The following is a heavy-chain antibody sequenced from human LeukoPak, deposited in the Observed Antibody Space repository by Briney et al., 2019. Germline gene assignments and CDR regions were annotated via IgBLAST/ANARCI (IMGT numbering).Heavy chain of an antibody. D-gene: IGHD1-26*01. CDR2: IYYSGST. CDR1: GGSISSYY. Sequence: SETLSLTCTVSGGSISSYYWSWIRQPPGKGLEWIGYIYYSGSTNYNPSLKSRVTISVDTSKNQFSLRLSSVAAADTAVYYCARGGDYFDYWGQGTLVTVSS. CDR3: ARGGDYFDY. J-gene: IGHJ4*02. V-gene: IGHV4-59*01.